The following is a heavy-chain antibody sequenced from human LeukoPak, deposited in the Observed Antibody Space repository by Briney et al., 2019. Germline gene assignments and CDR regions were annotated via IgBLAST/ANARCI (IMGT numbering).Heavy chain of an antibody. D-gene: IGHD3-10*01. J-gene: IGHJ4*02. CDR2: IKQDGSEK. V-gene: IGHV3-7*05. CDR1: GFTFSSYW. Sequence: GGSLRLSCAASGFTFSSYWMSWVRQAPGKGLEWVANIKQDGSEKYYVDSVKGRFTISRDNAKNSLYLQMNSLRAEDTAAYYCARDRVTMVRGVNYYFDYWGQGTLVTVSS. CDR3: ARDRVTMVRGVNYYFDY.